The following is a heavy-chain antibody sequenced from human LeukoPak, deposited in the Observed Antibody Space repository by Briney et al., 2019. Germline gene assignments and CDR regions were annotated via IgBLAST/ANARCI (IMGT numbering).Heavy chain of an antibody. D-gene: IGHD3-3*01. J-gene: IGHJ3*02. V-gene: IGHV1-8*03. CDR2: MNPNSGNT. CDR3: ARGLMSPIRFLDVRDAFDI. Sequence: VASVKVSCKASGYTFTSYDINWVRQATGQGLEWMGWMNPNSGNTGYAQKFQGRVTITRDTSISTAYMELSSLRSEDTAVYYCARGLMSPIRFLDVRDAFDIWGQGTMVTVSS. CDR1: GYTFTSYD.